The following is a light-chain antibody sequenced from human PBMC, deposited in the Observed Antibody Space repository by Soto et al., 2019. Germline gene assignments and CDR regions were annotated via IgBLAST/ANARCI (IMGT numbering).Light chain of an antibody. CDR3: LQDYTYPWT. CDR2: AAS. V-gene: IGKV1-6*02. CDR1: QDIGND. Sequence: IQMTQSPSSLSASVRDRVTITCRASQDIGNDLGWYQQKPGKAPNLLIYAASSLRSGVPSRFSGSGSGTHFTLTINSLQAEDSATYFCLQDYTYPWTFDQGTKVEIK. J-gene: IGKJ1*01.